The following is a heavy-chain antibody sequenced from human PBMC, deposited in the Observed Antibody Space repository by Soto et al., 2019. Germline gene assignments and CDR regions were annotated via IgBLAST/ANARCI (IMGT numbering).Heavy chain of an antibody. CDR3: AKDSVLRTGYYSSFDH. V-gene: IGHV3-23*01. CDR1: GFTFSSYA. CDR2: ISGSGGST. J-gene: IGHJ4*02. D-gene: IGHD3-9*01. Sequence: GGSLRLSCAASGFTFSSYAMYWVRQAPGKGLEWVSAISGSGGSTYYADSVKGRFTISRDNSKNTLYLQMNSLGADDTAAYYCAKDSVLRTGYYSSFDHWGQGTRVTVSS.